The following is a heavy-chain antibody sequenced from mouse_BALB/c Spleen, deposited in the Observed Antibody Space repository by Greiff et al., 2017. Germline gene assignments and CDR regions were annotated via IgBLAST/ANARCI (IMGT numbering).Heavy chain of an antibody. Sequence: EVKLMESGGGLVQPGGSMKLSCVASGFTFSNYWMNWVRQSPEKGLEWVAEIRLKSNNYATHYAESVKGRFTISRDDSKSSVYLQMNNLRAEDTGIYYCTSPAYYGNYLWFAYWGQGTLVTVSA. CDR3: TSPAYYGNYLWFAY. V-gene: IGHV6-6*02. D-gene: IGHD2-10*01. CDR1: GFTFSNYW. CDR2: IRLKSNNYAT. J-gene: IGHJ3*01.